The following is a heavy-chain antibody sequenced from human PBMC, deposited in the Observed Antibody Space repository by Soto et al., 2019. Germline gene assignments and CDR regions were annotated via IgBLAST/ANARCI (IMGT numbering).Heavy chain of an antibody. V-gene: IGHV3-23*01. CDR2: ISGSGGST. CDR3: AKDQSSRLAPPRDY. J-gene: IGHJ4*02. CDR1: GFTFSSYA. D-gene: IGHD6-6*01. Sequence: EVQLLESGGGLVQPGGSLRLSCAASGFTFSSYAMSWVRQAPGKGLEWVSAISGSGGSTYYADSVKGRFTISRDNSKNPLYLQMNSLRAEDTAGYYCAKDQSSRLAPPRDYWGQGTLVTVSS.